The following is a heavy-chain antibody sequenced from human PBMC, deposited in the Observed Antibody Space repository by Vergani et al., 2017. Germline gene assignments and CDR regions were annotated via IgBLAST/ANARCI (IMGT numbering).Heavy chain of an antibody. CDR2: IIPILGIA. CDR1: GGTFSSYT. CDR3: ARGPYSSSSLSVDY. J-gene: IGHJ4*02. V-gene: IGHV1-69*02. Sequence: QVQLVQSGAEVKKPGSSVKVSCKASGGTFSSYTISWVRQAPGQGLEWMGRIIPILGIANYAQKFQGRVTITADKSTSTAYMELRSLRSDDTAVYYCARGPYSSSSLSVDYWGQGTLVTVSS. D-gene: IGHD6-6*01.